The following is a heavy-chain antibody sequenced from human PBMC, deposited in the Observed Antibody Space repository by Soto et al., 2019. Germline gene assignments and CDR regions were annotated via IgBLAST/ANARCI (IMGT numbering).Heavy chain of an antibody. Sequence: LSLTCTVSGGSISSSSYYWGWIRQPPGKGLEWIGSIYYSGSTHYNPSLKSRVTISVDTSKKQFSLKLSSVTAEDTAVYYCAITPRRDGYNYPCYYGMDVWGQGTHVTVS. CDR1: GGSISSSSYY. CDR2: IYYSGST. CDR3: AITPRRDGYNYPCYYGMDV. J-gene: IGHJ6*02. V-gene: IGHV4-39*01. D-gene: IGHD5-12*01.